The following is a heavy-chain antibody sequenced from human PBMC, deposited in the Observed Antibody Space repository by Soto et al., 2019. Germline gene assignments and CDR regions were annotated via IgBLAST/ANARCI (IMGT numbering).Heavy chain of an antibody. CDR2: IIPIFGTA. D-gene: IGHD3-22*01. V-gene: IGHV1-69*13. Sequence: SLRVSCKTSGYNFVNHGISWVRQAPGEGLEWMGGIIPIFGTANYAQKFQGRVTITADESTSTAYRELSSLRSEDTAVYYCAGARVTYYYDSSGPGDAPDIWGQGTLVKVS. CDR3: AGARVTYYYDSSGPGDAPDI. CDR1: GYNFVNHG. J-gene: IGHJ3*02.